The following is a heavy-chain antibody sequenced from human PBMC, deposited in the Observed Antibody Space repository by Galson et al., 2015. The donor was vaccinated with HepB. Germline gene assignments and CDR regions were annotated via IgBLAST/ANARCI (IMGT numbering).Heavy chain of an antibody. D-gene: IGHD2-2*01. J-gene: IGHJ3*02. V-gene: IGHV1-2*04. CDR1: GYTFTDYY. CDR3: ARGGVVLPPAKRAYDI. Sequence: VKVSCKASGYTFTDYYVHWVRQAPGQGLEWMGWINPNDGGPHYAQKFQGWVTMTRDTSINTAYMDLSRLTSGDTAVYYCARGGVVLPPAKRAYDIWGQGTMVTVSS. CDR2: INPNDGGP.